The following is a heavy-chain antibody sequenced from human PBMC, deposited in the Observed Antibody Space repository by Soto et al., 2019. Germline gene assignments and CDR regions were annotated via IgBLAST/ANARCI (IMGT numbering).Heavy chain of an antibody. Sequence: QVQLQQWGAGLLKPSETLSLTCAVYGGSFSGYYWSWIRQPPGKGLEWIGEINHSGSTNYNPSLKSRVTISVDTSKNQFSLKLSSVTAADTAVYYCARGGDYYGSGSYSNWYFDLWGRGTLVTVSS. CDR1: GGSFSGYY. CDR3: ARGGDYYGSGSYSNWYFDL. J-gene: IGHJ2*01. D-gene: IGHD3-10*01. CDR2: INHSGST. V-gene: IGHV4-34*01.